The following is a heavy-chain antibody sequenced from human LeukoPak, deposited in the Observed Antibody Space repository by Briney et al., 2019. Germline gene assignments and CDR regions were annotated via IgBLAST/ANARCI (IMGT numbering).Heavy chain of an antibody. J-gene: IGHJ5*02. CDR2: ISGYGGST. CDR3: EKDLSGSSHYWFHP. CDR1: GFTFNSYA. Sequence: PGGSLRLSCAGSGFTFNSYATSWVRQAPGKGLEWVSDISGYGGSTYYADSVKGRFTIPRDNSKNTMYLQMNRLRAEDTSVYYCEKDLSGSSHYWFHPLGGGRKVSVSS. V-gene: IGHV3-23*01. D-gene: IGHD3-10*01.